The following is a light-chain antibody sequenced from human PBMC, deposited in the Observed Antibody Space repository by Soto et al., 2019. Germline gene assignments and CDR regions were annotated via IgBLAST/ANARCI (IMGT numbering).Light chain of an antibody. Sequence: SVLTQPPSVSGAPGQRVTISCTGSSSNIGAGYDVHWYQQVPGTAPKLLIHGNNNRPSGVPDRFSGSKSGTSASLAITGLQTEDEADYYCQSYDTSLSGSVFGGGTKVTVL. V-gene: IGLV1-40*01. J-gene: IGLJ3*02. CDR1: SSNIGAGYD. CDR3: QSYDTSLSGSV. CDR2: GNN.